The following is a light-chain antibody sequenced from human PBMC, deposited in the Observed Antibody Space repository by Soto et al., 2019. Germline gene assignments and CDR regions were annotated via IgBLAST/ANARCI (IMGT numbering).Light chain of an antibody. Sequence: QSSLTQPGSVSRSPGQAITISCTGTSADVGGCNYVSWYQQHPDKAPKVVIYEVSNRPSGVSNRFSGSKSGNTASLTISGLQAPDEADYYCGSCTTSSILVFGTGTKVTV. CDR1: SADVGGCNY. CDR3: GSCTTSSILV. CDR2: EVS. V-gene: IGLV2-14*01. J-gene: IGLJ1*01.